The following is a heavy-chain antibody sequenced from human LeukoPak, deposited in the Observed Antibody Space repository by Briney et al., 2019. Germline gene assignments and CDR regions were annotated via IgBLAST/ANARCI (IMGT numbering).Heavy chain of an antibody. CDR3: AKDLSGSYDY. D-gene: IGHD1-26*01. CDR2: ISGSGEST. CDR1: GFTFSSYA. V-gene: IGHV3-23*01. Sequence: GGSLRLSCAASGFTFSSYAMSWVRQAPGKGLEWASAISGSGESTYYADSVKGRFTISRDNSKNTLYLQMNSLRAEDTAVYYRAKDLSGSYDYWGQGTLVTVSS. J-gene: IGHJ4*02.